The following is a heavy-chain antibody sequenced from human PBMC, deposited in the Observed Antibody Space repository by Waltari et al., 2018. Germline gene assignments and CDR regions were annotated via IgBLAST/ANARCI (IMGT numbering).Heavy chain of an antibody. CDR2: VDPEDGKT. V-gene: IGHV1-69-2*01. CDR3: ARTTTLKSLDY. CDR1: GYTFNDYY. D-gene: IGHD4-17*01. J-gene: IGHJ4*02. Sequence: EVQLIQSGAEVKKPGASVKISCKASGYTFNDYYMHWVQQAPGIGLEWMGRVDPEDGKTKYAEKFQGRVTMTADTSTDTAYMELSSLRSEDTAVYYCARTTTLKSLDYWGQGTLVTVSS.